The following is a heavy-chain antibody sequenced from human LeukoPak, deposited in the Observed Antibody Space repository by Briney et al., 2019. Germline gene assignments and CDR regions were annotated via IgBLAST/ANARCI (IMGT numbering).Heavy chain of an antibody. Sequence: SETLSLTCAVYGGSFSGYYWSWIRQPPEKGLEWIGEINHSGSTNYNPSLKSRVTISVDTSKNQFSLKLTSVTAADTAVYYCARGILGRYYFDYWGQGTLVTVSS. D-gene: IGHD1-14*01. CDR1: GGSFSGYY. J-gene: IGHJ4*02. CDR2: INHSGST. V-gene: IGHV4-34*01. CDR3: ARGILGRYYFDY.